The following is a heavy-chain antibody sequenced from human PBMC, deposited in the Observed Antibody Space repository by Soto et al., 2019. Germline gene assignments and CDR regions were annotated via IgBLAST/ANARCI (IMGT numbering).Heavy chain of an antibody. CDR1: GYTFTDYG. D-gene: IGHD3-10*01. V-gene: IGHV1-18*01. CDR2: ISDYSGNT. Sequence: ASVKVSCKTSGYTFTDYGISWMRQARGQGLEWMGWISDYSGNTKYARQFQGRLILTTDRSTNEASMELRSLTSDDTGVYFCARDLLSGSGTHYQHWGQGTQVTVS. J-gene: IGHJ4*02. CDR3: ARDLLSGSGTHYQH.